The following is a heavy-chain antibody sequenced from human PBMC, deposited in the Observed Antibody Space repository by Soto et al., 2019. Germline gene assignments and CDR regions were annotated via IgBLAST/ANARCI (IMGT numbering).Heavy chain of an antibody. D-gene: IGHD2-2*01. CDR2: INHSGST. CDR1: GGSFSGYY. J-gene: IGHJ6*03. Sequence: SETLSLTCAVYGGSFSGYYWSWIRQPPGKGLEWIGEINHSGSTNYNPSLKSRVTISVDTSKNQFSLKLSSVTAADTAVYYCARGLLVVVPAATGGYYYYYMDVWGKGTTVTVSS. CDR3: ARGLLVVVPAATGGYYYYYMDV. V-gene: IGHV4-34*01.